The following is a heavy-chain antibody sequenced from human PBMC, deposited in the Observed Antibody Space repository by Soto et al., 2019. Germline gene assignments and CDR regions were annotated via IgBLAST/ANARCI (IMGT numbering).Heavy chain of an antibody. CDR3: AKGPTVGGTYWVDY. D-gene: IGHD6-13*01. CDR1: GFTFSSYS. Sequence: EVRLLESGGDLVQRGGSLRLSCAASGFTFSSYSMSWVRQAPGKGLEWVSSISGGGATTYYADSVKGRFTISRDNSKNTLYLQMNTLRAEDTAMYYCAKGPTVGGTYWVDYWGQGTLVTLSS. V-gene: IGHV3-23*01. J-gene: IGHJ4*02. CDR2: ISGGGATT.